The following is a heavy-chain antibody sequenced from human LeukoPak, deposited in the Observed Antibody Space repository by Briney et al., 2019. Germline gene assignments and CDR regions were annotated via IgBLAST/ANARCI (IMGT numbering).Heavy chain of an antibody. Sequence: SETLSLTCAVYGGSFSGYYWSWISQPPGKGLEWIGEINHSGSTNYNPSLKSRVTISVDTSKNQFSLKLSSVTAADTAVYYCASHHTGYSSSWYPIWYGMDVWGQGTTVTVSS. CDR2: INHSGST. D-gene: IGHD6-13*01. J-gene: IGHJ6*02. CDR1: GGSFSGYY. V-gene: IGHV4-34*01. CDR3: ASHHTGYSSSWYPIWYGMDV.